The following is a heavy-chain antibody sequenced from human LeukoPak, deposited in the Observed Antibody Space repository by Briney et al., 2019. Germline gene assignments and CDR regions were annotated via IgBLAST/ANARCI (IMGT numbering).Heavy chain of an antibody. Sequence: ASVKVSCKASGYTFTSYYMHWVRQAPGQGLEWMGIINPSGGSTSYAQKFRGRVTMTRDTSTSTVYMELSSLRSEDTAVYYCARDLQPHYYDSSGYGIDYWGQGTLVTVSS. CDR2: INPSGGST. D-gene: IGHD3-22*01. CDR1: GYTFTSYY. J-gene: IGHJ4*02. CDR3: ARDLQPHYYDSSGYGIDY. V-gene: IGHV1-46*01.